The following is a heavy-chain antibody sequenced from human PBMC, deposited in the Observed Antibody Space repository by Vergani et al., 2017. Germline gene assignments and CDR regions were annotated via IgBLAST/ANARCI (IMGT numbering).Heavy chain of an antibody. D-gene: IGHD1-14*01. CDR2: TWYDGNNK. Sequence: QVQLVESGGGVVQPGRSLRLSCAASGFTFNRNGMHWVRQAPGKGLEWVAVTWYDGNNKQYADSVKGRFTISRDNSKSTMYLQMNSLRDEDTGVYYCARDLRLLYNRFDPWGQGTLVTVSS. V-gene: IGHV3-33*01. J-gene: IGHJ5*02. CDR1: GFTFNRNG. CDR3: ARDLRLLYNRFDP.